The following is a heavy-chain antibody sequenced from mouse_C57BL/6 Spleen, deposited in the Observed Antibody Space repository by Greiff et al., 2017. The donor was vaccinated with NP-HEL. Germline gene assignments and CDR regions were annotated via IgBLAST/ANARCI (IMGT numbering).Heavy chain of an antibody. D-gene: IGHD2-3*01. CDR3: ADDGTATGGFAY. V-gene: IGHV14-2*01. J-gene: IGHJ3*01. CDR1: GFNITDYS. Sequence: EVQLQQSGAELVKPGASVKLSCTASGFNITDYSMHWVKQRSEQGLEWIGWFYPEDGGTKYAQKFQGKATLTADTSSNTAYLQLSSLTSEDTAVYYCADDGTATGGFAYRGQGTLVTVSA. CDR2: FYPEDGGT.